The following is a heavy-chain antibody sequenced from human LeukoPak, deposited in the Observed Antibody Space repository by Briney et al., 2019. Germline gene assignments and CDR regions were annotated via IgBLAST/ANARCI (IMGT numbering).Heavy chain of an antibody. D-gene: IGHD3-16*01. CDR1: GFTFSSYA. V-gene: IGHV3-30-3*01. CDR3: ARGRVPGGD. CDR2: ISYDGSNK. Sequence: GGSLRLSCAASGFTFSSYAMHWVRQAPGKGLEWVAVISYDGSNKYYADSVKGRFTISRDSSKNTLYLQMNSLRAEDTAVYYCARGRVPGGDWGQGTLVAVSS. J-gene: IGHJ4*02.